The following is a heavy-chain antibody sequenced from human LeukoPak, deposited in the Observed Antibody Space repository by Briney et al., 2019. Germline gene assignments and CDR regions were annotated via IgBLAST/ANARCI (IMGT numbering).Heavy chain of an antibody. V-gene: IGHV3-30*18. D-gene: IGHD3-16*01. CDR1: GFTFSRYG. J-gene: IGHJ4*02. CDR2: ISYDGSDI. CDR3: AKGLRGDLPTASDY. Sequence: GGSLRLSCAASGFTFSRYGMHWVRQAPGKGLEWVALISYDGSDIYYADSVKGRFTISRDNSKNTLYLQMNSLRDEDTAVYYCAKGLRGDLPTASDYWGQGTLVTVSS.